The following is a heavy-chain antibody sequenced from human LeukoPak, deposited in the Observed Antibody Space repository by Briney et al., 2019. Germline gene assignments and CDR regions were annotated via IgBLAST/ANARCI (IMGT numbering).Heavy chain of an antibody. V-gene: IGHV1-18*01. J-gene: IGHJ6*03. D-gene: IGHD3-10*01. CDR2: INTYNGKT. Sequence: ASVKVSCKASGYTFTSYGINWVRQAPGQGLEWVGWINTYNGKTNYAQKHQGRATTTTDRSTSTAYMELRSLRSDDTAVYYCARDLHRVVVRGVPHYYYYMDVWGKGTTVTISS. CDR3: ARDLHRVVVRGVPHYYYYMDV. CDR1: GYTFTSYG.